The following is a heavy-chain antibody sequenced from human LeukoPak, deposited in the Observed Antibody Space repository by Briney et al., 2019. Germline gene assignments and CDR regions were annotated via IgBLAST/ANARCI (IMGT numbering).Heavy chain of an antibody. V-gene: IGHV1-2*02. J-gene: IGHJ4*02. Sequence: ASVKVSCKASGYTFTGYYMHWVRQAPGQGLEWMGWINPNSGGTNYAQKLQGRVTMTTDTSTSTAYMELRSLRSDDTAVYYCARLPADSSGYYYWGQGTLVTVSS. D-gene: IGHD3-22*01. CDR3: ARLPADSSGYYY. CDR1: GYTFTGYY. CDR2: INPNSGGT.